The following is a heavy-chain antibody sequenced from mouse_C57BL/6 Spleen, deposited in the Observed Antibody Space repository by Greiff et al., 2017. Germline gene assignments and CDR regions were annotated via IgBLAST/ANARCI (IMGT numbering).Heavy chain of an antibody. CDR3: AREFDYDWDY. Sequence: VQLKESGGGLVKPGGSLKLSCAASGFTFSSYAMSWVRQTPEKRLEWVATISDGGSYTDYPDNVKGRFTISRDNAKNNLYLQMSHLKSEDTAMYYCAREFDYDWDYWGQGTTLTVSS. V-gene: IGHV5-4*01. CDR1: GFTFSSYA. J-gene: IGHJ2*01. D-gene: IGHD2-4*01. CDR2: ISDGGSYT.